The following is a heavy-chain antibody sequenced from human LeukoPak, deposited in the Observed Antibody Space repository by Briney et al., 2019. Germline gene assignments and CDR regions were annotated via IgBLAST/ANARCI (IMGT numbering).Heavy chain of an antibody. CDR1: GFTFGDYG. CDR3: ARGTLYNSGTGSYYSS. D-gene: IGHD3-10*01. J-gene: IGHJ1*01. CDR2: VNWGGSST. V-gene: IGHV3-20*04. Sequence: GGSLRLSCAASGFTFGDYGMAWVRQAPGRGLEWVSGVNWGGSSTGYADSVKGRFTISRDNTKNFLYLQMNSVRADDTALYYCARGTLYNSGTGSYYSSWGQGTLVTVSS.